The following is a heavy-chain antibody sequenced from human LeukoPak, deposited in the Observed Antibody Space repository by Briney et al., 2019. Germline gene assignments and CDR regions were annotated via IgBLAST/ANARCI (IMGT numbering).Heavy chain of an antibody. J-gene: IGHJ4*02. Sequence: RGESLKISCKGFGYSFTNYWIGWVRQMPGKGLEWMGIIFPGGSDTKYSPSFQGQVTISADKSISTAYLQWSSLQASDTAMYYCARRMGRGYCSSTSCHFDYWGQGTLVTVSS. CDR1: GYSFTNYW. D-gene: IGHD2-2*01. CDR3: ARRMGRGYCSSTSCHFDY. V-gene: IGHV5-51*01. CDR2: IFPGGSDT.